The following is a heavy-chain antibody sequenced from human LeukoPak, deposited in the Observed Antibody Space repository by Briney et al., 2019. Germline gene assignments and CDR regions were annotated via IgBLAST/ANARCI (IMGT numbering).Heavy chain of an antibody. CDR3: AKSSSYYSSGWYGGLDYFDY. J-gene: IGHJ4*02. V-gene: IGHV3-23*01. Sequence: GGSLRLSCAASGFTFSNAWMSWVRQAPGKGLEWVSAISGSGGSTYYADSVKGRFTISRDNSKNTLYLQMNSLRAEDTAVYYCAKSSSYYSSGWYGGLDYFDYWGQGTLVTVSS. CDR2: ISGSGGST. D-gene: IGHD6-19*01. CDR1: GFTFSNAW.